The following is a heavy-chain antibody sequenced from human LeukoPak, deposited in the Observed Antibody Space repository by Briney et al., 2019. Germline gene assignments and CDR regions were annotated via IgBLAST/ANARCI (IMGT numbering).Heavy chain of an antibody. J-gene: IGHJ4*02. CDR2: ISYDGRNE. Sequence: PGGSLRLSCAASGFAFGVHAMHWVRQAPGKGLEWVIGISYDGRNEDYADSVKGRFTISRDNSKNTLFLQMNSLRPEDTAVYYCAREYTGSRFDGWGQGTLVTASS. CDR1: GFAFGVHA. D-gene: IGHD5-18*01. CDR3: AREYTGSRFDG. V-gene: IGHV3-30-3*01.